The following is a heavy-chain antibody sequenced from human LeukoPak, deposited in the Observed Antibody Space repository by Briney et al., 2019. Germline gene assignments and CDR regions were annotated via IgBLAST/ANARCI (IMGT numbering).Heavy chain of an antibody. CDR3: ARDYGGNANWFDP. D-gene: IGHD4-23*01. CDR1: GGSISSGDYF. V-gene: IGHV4-30-4*08. CDR2: IYYSGNT. J-gene: IGHJ5*02. Sequence: SETLSLTCTVSGGSISSGDYFWSWIRQPPGKGLEWIGYIYYSGNTYYNPSLKSRVTISIDTSKSQFSLKLSSVTAADTAVYYCARDYGGNANWFDPRGQGTLVTVSS.